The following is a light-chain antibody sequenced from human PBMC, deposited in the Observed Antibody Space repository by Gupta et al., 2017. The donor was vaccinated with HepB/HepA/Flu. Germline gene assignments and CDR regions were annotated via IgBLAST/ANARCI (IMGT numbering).Light chain of an antibody. Sequence: DIQMTQSPSSVSASVGDRVTITCRASQDISRWLAWYQQKPGKAPKLLIYETSSLQSGVPSRFSGSGSGTDFILTINSLQPEDFATYYGQQAYRLPITFGQGTRLE. J-gene: IGKJ5*01. CDR2: ETS. CDR1: QDISRW. CDR3: QQAYRLPIT. V-gene: IGKV1D-12*01.